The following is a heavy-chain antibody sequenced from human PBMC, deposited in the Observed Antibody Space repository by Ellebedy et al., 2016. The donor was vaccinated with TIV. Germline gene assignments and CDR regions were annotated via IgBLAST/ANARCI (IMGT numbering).Heavy chain of an antibody. CDR3: AKGRGGGSDSSAPWYYFDS. V-gene: IGHV3-23*01. Sequence: GESLKISCAASGFTFSSYAMSWVRQAPGKGLEWVSAISGSGGSTYYADSVKGRFTISRDNSKNTLYLQMNSLRAEDTAVYYCAKGRGGGSDSSAPWYYFDSWGLGTLVTVSS. CDR1: GFTFSSYA. D-gene: IGHD6-19*01. J-gene: IGHJ4*02. CDR2: ISGSGGST.